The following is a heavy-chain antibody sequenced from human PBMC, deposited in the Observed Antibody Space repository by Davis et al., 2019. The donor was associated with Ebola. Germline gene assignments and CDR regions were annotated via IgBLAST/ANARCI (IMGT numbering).Heavy chain of an antibody. CDR2: IDHSGST. CDR3: ARRSNSPFDY. CDR1: GGSFSASY. D-gene: IGHD6-6*01. V-gene: IGHV4-34*01. J-gene: IGHJ4*02. Sequence: MPSETLSLTCAVYGGSFSASYWTWIRQPPGKGLEWIGEIDHSGSTNYNPSLKSRVTISVDTSKNQFSLKLSSVTAADTAVYYCARRSNSPFDYWGQGTLVTVSS.